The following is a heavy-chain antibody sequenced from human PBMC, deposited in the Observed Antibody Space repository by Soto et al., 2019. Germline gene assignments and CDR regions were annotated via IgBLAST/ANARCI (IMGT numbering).Heavy chain of an antibody. CDR2: INAGNGNT. V-gene: IGHV1-3*01. Sequence: ASVKVSCKASGYTFNKYAMQWVRQAPGQRLEWMGWINAGNGNTKYSQKFQGRVTITRDTSASTAYMELSSLRSEDTAVYYCARDHAYGTPDYWGQGTLVTVSS. J-gene: IGHJ4*02. CDR1: GYTFNKYA. CDR3: ARDHAYGTPDY. D-gene: IGHD2-15*01.